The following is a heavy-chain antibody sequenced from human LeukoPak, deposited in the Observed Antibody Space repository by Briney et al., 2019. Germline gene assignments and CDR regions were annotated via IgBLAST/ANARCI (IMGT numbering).Heavy chain of an antibody. CDR1: GGTFSSYA. Sequence: SVKVSCKASGGTFSSYAISWVRQAPGQGLEWMGGIIPIFGTANYAQKFQGRVTITADESTSTAYMELSSLRSEDTAVYYCARALKGYNSSPRGDNWFDPWGQGTLVTVSS. J-gene: IGHJ5*02. CDR2: IIPIFGTA. D-gene: IGHD6-6*01. V-gene: IGHV1-69*13. CDR3: ARALKGYNSSPRGDNWFDP.